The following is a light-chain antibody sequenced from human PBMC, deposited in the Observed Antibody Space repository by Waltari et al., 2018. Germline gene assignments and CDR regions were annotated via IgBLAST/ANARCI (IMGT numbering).Light chain of an antibody. V-gene: IGKV3-20*01. Sequence: EIVLTQSPGTLSLSPGERATLSCRASQSVSRYLAWYQQRPGQAPRLRIYGASSRATGIPDSVSGSGSGTDFSLTISRLEAEDFAVYYCQNHERLPAMFGQGTKVEIK. CDR1: QSVSRY. J-gene: IGKJ1*01. CDR2: GAS. CDR3: QNHERLPAM.